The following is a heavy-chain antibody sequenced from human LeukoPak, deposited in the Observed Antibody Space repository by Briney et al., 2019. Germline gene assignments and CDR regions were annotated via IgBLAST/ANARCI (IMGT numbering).Heavy chain of an antibody. D-gene: IGHD6-13*01. CDR1: GYTFTSYD. V-gene: IGHV1-8*01. CDR2: MNPNSGNT. CDR3: ARGILRQQLLVY. Sequence: EASVKVSCKASGYTFTSYDINWVRQATGQGLEWMGWMNPNSGNTGYAQKFQGRVTMTRNTSISTAYMELSSLRSEDTAVYCCARGILRQQLLVYWGQGTLVTVSS. J-gene: IGHJ4*02.